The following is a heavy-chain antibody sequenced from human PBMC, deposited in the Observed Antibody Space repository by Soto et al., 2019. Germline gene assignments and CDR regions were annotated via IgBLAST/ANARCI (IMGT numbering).Heavy chain of an antibody. CDR3: ARDGYTVTPNYYYGMDV. CDR2: INAGNGNR. CDR1: GYTFTSYA. D-gene: IGHD4-4*01. J-gene: IGHJ6*02. Sequence: GASVKVSCKASGYTFTSYAMHWVRQAPGQRLEWMGWINAGNGNRKYSQKFQGRVTITRDTSASIAYMELSSLRSEDTAVYYCARDGYTVTPNYYYGMDVWGQGTTVTVSS. V-gene: IGHV1-3*01.